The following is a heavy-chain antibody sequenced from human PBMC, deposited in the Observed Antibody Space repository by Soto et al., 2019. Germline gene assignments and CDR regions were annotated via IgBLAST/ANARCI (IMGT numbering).Heavy chain of an antibody. V-gene: IGHV4-59*01. Sequence: PSETLSLTCTVSGDSISAYSWSWVRQPPGKGLEWIGNIHYNGNTKYNPSLKSRVTMSLDTSKNQFSLRLIFVTAADTAKYFCAREGNLGRWLQPLDFWGQGTLVTSPQ. CDR2: IHYNGNT. CDR3: AREGNLGRWLQPLDF. J-gene: IGHJ4*02. CDR1: GDSISAYS. D-gene: IGHD5-12*01.